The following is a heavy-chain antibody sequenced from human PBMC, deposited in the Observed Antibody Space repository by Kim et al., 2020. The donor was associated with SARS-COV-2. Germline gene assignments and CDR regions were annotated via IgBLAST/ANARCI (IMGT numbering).Heavy chain of an antibody. CDR3: ARDYLVGATTPRGYYYYYYGMDV. D-gene: IGHD1-26*01. Sequence: SETLSLTCTVSGGSISSGGYYWSWIRQHPGKGLEWIGYIYYSGSTYYNPSLKSRVTISVDTSKNQFSLKLSSVTAADTAVYYCARDYLVGATTPRGYYYYYYGMDVWGQGTRSPSP. CDR1: GGSISSGGYY. J-gene: IGHJ6*02. V-gene: IGHV4-31*03. CDR2: IYYSGST.